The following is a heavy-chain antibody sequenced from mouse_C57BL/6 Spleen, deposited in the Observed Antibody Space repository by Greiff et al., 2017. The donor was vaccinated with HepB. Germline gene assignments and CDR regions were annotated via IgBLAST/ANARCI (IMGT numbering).Heavy chain of an antibody. CDR1: GFTFSDYG. CDR2: ISSGGSTI. D-gene: IGHD3-3*01. Sequence: DVMLVETGGGLVKPGGSLKLSCAASGFTFSDYGMHWVRQAPEKGLERVAYISSGGSTIYSADTVKGRFTISRDDVKNTLFLQMTSLGSEDTDMYYCARGTGRGRFDYWGQGTTRTVSS. V-gene: IGHV5-17*01. J-gene: IGHJ2*01. CDR3: ARGTGRGRFDY.